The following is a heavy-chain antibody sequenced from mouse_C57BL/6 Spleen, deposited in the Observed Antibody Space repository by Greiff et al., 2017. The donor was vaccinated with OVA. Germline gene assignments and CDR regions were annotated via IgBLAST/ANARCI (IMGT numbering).Heavy chain of an antibody. CDR1: GYTFTSYW. CDR3: ARFVTYFDY. V-gene: IGHV1-62-3*01. Sequence: QVQLQQPGAELVKPGASVKLSCKASGYTFTSYWMHWVKQRPGRGLEWIGRIDPNSGGTKYNQKFKDKATLTADKSSSTAYMQLSSLTYEDSAVYYCARFVTYFDYWGQGTTLTVSS. CDR2: IDPNSGGT. D-gene: IGHD2-12*01. J-gene: IGHJ2*01.